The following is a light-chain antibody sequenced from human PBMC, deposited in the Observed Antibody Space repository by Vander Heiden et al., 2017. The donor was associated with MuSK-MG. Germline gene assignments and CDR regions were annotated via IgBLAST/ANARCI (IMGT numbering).Light chain of an antibody. V-gene: IGKV1-33*01. CDR2: DAS. CDR3: QQEYTLPIT. CDR1: QDISNY. Sequence: DIQMTQSPSSLSASVGDRVTITCQASQDISNYLNWYQQKPGKAPEFLIYDASDLETGVPPRFSGSGSGTYFSLTISSLQPEDVATYYCQQEYTLPITFGGGTKVEIK. J-gene: IGKJ4*01.